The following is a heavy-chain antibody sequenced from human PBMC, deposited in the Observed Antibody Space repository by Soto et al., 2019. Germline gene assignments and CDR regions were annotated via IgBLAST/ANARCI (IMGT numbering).Heavy chain of an antibody. CDR1: GDKDSSNSCA. CDR2: THYRSKWYN. CDR3: GRSVRGHVVKYFDY. J-gene: IGHJ4*02. V-gene: IGHV6-1*01. D-gene: IGHD3-10*01. Sequence: PTQSIACDISGDKDSSNSCACNYIRQSPSRGLEWLGRTHYRSKWYNDYAVSVKSRITINPDTSKNQFSLQLNSVTPEDTAVYYCGRSVRGHVVKYFDYWGQGTLVTVSS.